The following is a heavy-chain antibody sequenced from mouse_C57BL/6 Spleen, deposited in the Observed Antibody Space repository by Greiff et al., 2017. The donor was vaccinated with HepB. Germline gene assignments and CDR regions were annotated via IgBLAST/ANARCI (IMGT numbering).Heavy chain of an antibody. CDR2: IYPGDGDT. V-gene: IGHV1-80*01. CDR3: ARGKSYYGNYDYIDY. D-gene: IGHD2-1*01. CDR1: GYSFSSYW. Sequence: VQLQESGAELVKPGASVKISCKASGYSFSSYWMNWVKQRPGKGLEWIGQIYPGDGDTNYNGKFKGKATLTADKSSSTAYMQLSSLTSEDSAVYFCARGKSYYGNYDYIDYWGQGTTLTVSS. J-gene: IGHJ2*01.